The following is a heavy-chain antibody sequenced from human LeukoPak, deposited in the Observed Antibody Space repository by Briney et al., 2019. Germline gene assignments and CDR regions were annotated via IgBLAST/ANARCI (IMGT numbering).Heavy chain of an antibody. CDR3: ARSSTVTSGSSY. V-gene: IGHV5-51*01. Sequence: GESLKISCRGSGYSFSSYWIGWVRQMPGEGLEWMGIIYPADSDTRYSPSFQGPVTISADKPISTAYLQWSSLKASDTAMYYCARSSTVTSGSSYWGQGTLVTVSS. CDR1: GYSFSSYW. J-gene: IGHJ4*02. D-gene: IGHD4-17*01. CDR2: IYPADSDT.